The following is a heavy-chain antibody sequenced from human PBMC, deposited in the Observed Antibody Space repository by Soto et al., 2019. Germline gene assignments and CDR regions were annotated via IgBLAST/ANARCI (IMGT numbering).Heavy chain of an antibody. CDR3: ARMASFGSLNWFDP. Sequence: ASVKVSCKASGYTFTNNDVTWVRQATGQGLEWMGWINPGSGDTGYAQKFQGRVTMTRDISIATAYMELSSLRSEDTAIYYCARMASFGSLNWFDPWGQGTLVTVSS. V-gene: IGHV1-8*01. CDR1: GYTFTNND. J-gene: IGHJ5*01. D-gene: IGHD5-18*01. CDR2: INPGSGDT.